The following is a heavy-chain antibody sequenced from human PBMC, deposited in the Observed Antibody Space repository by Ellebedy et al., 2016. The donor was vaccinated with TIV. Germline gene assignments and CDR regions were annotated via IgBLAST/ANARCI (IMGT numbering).Heavy chain of an antibody. V-gene: IGHV1-8*01. CDR2: VNPNSGNT. Sequence: AASVTVSCKASGYTFTSFDINWMRQATGQGLEWMGWVNPNSGNTGYAQKFQGRVTMTRSTSISTAYMELSSLRSEDTAVYYCARPMTTVTPRGYFDNWGQGTLVTVAS. J-gene: IGHJ4*02. D-gene: IGHD4-17*01. CDR1: GYTFTSFD. CDR3: ARPMTTVTPRGYFDN.